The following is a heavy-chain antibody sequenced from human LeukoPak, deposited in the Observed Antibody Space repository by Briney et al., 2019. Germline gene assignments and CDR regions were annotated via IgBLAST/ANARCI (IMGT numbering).Heavy chain of an antibody. CDR3: ARDVSFDP. CDR2: IYTSGST. CDR1: GGSISSGSYY. J-gene: IGHJ5*02. V-gene: IGHV4-61*02. Sequence: SQTLSLTCTVSGGSISSGSYYWSWIRQPAGKGLEWIGRIYTSGSTNYNPSLKSRVTISVDTSENQFSLKLSSVTAADTAVYYCARDVSFDPWGQGTLVTVSS.